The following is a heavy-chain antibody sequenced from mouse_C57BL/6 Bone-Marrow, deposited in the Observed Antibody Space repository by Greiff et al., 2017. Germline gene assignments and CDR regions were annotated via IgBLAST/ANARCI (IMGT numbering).Heavy chain of an antibody. Sequence: EVKVVESGGGLVKPGGSLKLSCAASGFTFSSYAMSWVRQTPEKRLEWVATISDGGSYTYYPDNVQGRFTISKDNAKNNLYLQMSHLTSEDTAMYYGERGVTSVDFFDYWGQGTTLTVSS. D-gene: IGHD1-1*01. CDR3: ERGVTSVDFFDY. CDR2: ISDGGSYT. J-gene: IGHJ2*01. CDR1: GFTFSSYA. V-gene: IGHV5-4*03.